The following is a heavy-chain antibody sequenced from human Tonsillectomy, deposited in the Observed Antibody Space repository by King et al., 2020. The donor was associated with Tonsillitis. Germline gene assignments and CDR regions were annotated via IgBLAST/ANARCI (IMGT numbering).Heavy chain of an antibody. J-gene: IGHJ3*02. Sequence: VQLVESGREVKKPGASVKVSCKASGYIFTNFGINWVRQAPGQGLEWMGWISPYNGNSNSAQNLQGRLTMTTDTSTSTAYMELRSLRSNDTAFYYCAREGPPGYTTARGAFNIWGQGTMVSVSS. D-gene: IGHD5-12*01. V-gene: IGHV1-18*01. CDR2: ISPYNGNS. CDR3: AREGPPGYTTARGAFNI. CDR1: GYIFTNFG.